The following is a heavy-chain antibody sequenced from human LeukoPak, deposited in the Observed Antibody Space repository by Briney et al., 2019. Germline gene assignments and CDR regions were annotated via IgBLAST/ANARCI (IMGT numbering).Heavy chain of an antibody. Sequence: KPSETLSLTCTVSGGSISSSSYYWSWIRQPPGKGLEWIGYIYYSGSTNYNPSLKSRVAISVDTSKNQFSLKLSSVTAADTAVYYCARDSTGIAVAGNDRWNFDYWGQGTLVTVSS. CDR2: IYYSGST. D-gene: IGHD6-19*01. CDR3: ARDSTGIAVAGNDRWNFDY. J-gene: IGHJ4*02. CDR1: GGSISSSSYY. V-gene: IGHV4-61*01.